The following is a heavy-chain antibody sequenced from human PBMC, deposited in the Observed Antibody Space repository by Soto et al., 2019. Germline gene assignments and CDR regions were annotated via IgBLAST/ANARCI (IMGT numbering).Heavy chain of an antibody. CDR3: ARAVSRDGSSWYRGAYDS. CDR2: INPDTGGT. J-gene: IGHJ4*02. D-gene: IGHD6-13*01. CDR1: GYSFTAYY. V-gene: IGHV1-2*02. Sequence: QVQLMQSGAEVKKSGASVKVSCKASGYSFTAYYIHWVRQAPGQGLEWMGWINPDTGGTDYAQKFGDRVTMTRDTPVTTAYLQMTTLQRSDTAVYYCARAVSRDGSSWYRGAYDSWGQGTLVTVSS.